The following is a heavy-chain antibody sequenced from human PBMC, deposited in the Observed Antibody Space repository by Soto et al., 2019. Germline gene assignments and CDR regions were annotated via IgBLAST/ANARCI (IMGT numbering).Heavy chain of an antibody. CDR2: IYHSGST. Sequence: SETLSLTCAVSGGSITSGGYSWSWIRQPPGKGLEWIGYIYHSGSTYYNPSLKSRVTISVDRSKNQFSLKLSSVTAADTAVYYCARASAVAGNWFDPWGQGTLVTVSS. CDR3: ARASAVAGNWFDP. CDR1: GGSITSGGYS. D-gene: IGHD6-19*01. J-gene: IGHJ5*02. V-gene: IGHV4-30-2*01.